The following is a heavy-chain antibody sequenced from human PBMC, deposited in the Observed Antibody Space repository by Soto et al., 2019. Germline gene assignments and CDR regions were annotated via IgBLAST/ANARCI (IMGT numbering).Heavy chain of an antibody. Sequence: QVQLVQSGSESMQPGASVKGSCKGSGYNFNSHSINWLRHAPGQGLEWMGWINPNTVNPTYEQGFTGRFVFSVDTSVSTVYLQIFSLKADDSAVYYCARDRASGSFDYWGQGTLVTVSS. J-gene: IGHJ4*02. V-gene: IGHV7-4-1*01. CDR3: ARDRASGSFDY. CDR2: INPNTVNP. CDR1: GYNFNSHS. D-gene: IGHD1-26*01.